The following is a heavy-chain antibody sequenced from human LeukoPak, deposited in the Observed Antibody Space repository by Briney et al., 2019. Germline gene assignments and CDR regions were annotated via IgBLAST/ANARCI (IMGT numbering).Heavy chain of an antibody. Sequence: GGSLRLSCAASGFTLSSYAMSWVRQAPGKGLEWVSANSDSGNTYHADSVKGRFTISRDSSKNTLFLQMNRLRPEDAAVYYCAKAPVTTCRGAYCYPFDYWGQGTLVTVSS. CDR1: GFTLSSYA. V-gene: IGHV3-23*01. D-gene: IGHD2-21*01. CDR3: AKAPVTTCRGAYCYPFDY. J-gene: IGHJ4*02. CDR2: NSDSGNT.